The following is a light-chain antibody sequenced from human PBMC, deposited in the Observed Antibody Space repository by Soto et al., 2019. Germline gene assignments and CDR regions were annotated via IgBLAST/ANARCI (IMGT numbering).Light chain of an antibody. CDR1: SSDVGRFNY. Sequence: QSVLTQPATVSGSPGQSITISCTGTSSDVGRFNYVSWYQHHPGRAPKLLIYGVSHRPSGVSTRFSGSKSGNTASLTISGLQAEDEAYYYCPPFADTNYSVFGPGTKVTVL. V-gene: IGLV2-14*01. CDR2: GVS. J-gene: IGLJ1*01. CDR3: PPFADTNYSV.